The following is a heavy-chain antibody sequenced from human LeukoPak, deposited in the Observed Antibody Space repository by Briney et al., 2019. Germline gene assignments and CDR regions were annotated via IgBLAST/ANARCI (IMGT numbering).Heavy chain of an antibody. CDR2: NYPGDSDN. J-gene: IGHJ4*02. CDR1: GYNFTNHW. CDR3: ARHFQSSSWDY. D-gene: IGHD6-6*01. V-gene: IGHV5-51*01. Sequence: GESLKISCKGSGYNFTNHWNAWGRPGPGKGLEWIGINYPGDSDNRYSTFFQGQLTHSADKSISTAYLQWSSLKASDTATYYCARHFQSSSWDYWGQGTLVTVSS.